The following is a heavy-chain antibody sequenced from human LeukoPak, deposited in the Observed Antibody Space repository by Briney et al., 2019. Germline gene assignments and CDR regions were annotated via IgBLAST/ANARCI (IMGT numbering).Heavy chain of an antibody. D-gene: IGHD6-19*01. CDR1: GFTFSNYW. V-gene: IGHV3-74*03. Sequence: GGSLRLSCAASGFTFSNYWMHWVRQAPGKGLVWVLRINSDGSCITYADSVKGRFTISRDNGKNTVYLEMNSLRVEDTAVYYCARKGIAVFGAFDIWGQGTMVTVSS. CDR2: INSDGSCI. J-gene: IGHJ3*02. CDR3: ARKGIAVFGAFDI.